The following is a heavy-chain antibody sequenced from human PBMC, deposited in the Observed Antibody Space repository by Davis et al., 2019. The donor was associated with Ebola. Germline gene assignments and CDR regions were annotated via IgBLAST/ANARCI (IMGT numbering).Heavy chain of an antibody. CDR1: GFTFSSYS. J-gene: IGHJ4*02. V-gene: IGHV3-48*01. CDR3: ATTIDYRFDN. CDR2: IDSSASTT. Sequence: PGGSLRLSCASSGFTFSSYSMNWVRQAPGKGLEWVSYIDSSASTTYYADSVKGRFTISRDNSKNTLYLQMNSLRAEDTAVYYCATTIDYRFDNWGQGTLVTVTS. D-gene: IGHD4-11*01.